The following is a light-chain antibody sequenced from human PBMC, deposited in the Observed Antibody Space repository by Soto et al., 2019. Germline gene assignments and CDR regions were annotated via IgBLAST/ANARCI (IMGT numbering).Light chain of an antibody. CDR1: SSDIGGYNY. CDR2: EVN. J-gene: IGLJ1*01. CDR3: SSYACRRTLYV. V-gene: IGLV2-14*01. Sequence: QSALTQPASVSGSPGQSITISCTGASSDIGGYNYVSWYQQHPGKAPKLMIYEVNSRPSGVSDRFSGSKSGNTASLTISGLQAEDEAEYFCSSYACRRTLYVFGTGTKLTVL.